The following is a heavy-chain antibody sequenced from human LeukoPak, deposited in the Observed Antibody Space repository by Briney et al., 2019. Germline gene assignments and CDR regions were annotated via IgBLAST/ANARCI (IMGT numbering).Heavy chain of an antibody. Sequence: ASVEVSCKASGYTFTGYYMHWVRQAPGQGLEWMGWINPNSGGTNYAQKFQGRGTMTRDTSISTAYMELSRLRSDDTAVYYCARDIGLLWFGELASGPYYYMDVWGKGTTVTISS. CDR1: GYTFTGYY. V-gene: IGHV1-2*02. D-gene: IGHD3-10*01. J-gene: IGHJ6*03. CDR3: ARDIGLLWFGELASGPYYYMDV. CDR2: INPNSGGT.